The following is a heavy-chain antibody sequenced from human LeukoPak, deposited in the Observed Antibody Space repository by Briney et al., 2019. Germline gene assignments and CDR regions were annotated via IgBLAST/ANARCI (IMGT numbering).Heavy chain of an antibody. CDR3: ARLTGTDY. V-gene: IGHV3-30-3*01. J-gene: IGHJ4*02. D-gene: IGHD1-1*01. CDR2: ISYDGSNK. CDR1: GFTFSSYA. Sequence: GGSLRLSCAASGFTFSSYAMHWVRQAPGKGLEWVAVISYDGSNKYYADSVKARFTISRDNSKNTLYLQMNSLRAEDTAMYYCARLTGTDYWGQGTLVTVSS.